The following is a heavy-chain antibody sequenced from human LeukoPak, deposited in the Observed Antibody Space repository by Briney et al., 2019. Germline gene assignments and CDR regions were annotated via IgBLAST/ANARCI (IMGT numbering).Heavy chain of an antibody. CDR2: IYHSGNT. D-gene: IGHD3-22*01. Sequence: SETLSLTCTVSGYPISRGDYWGWLRPPPGKGLGLGRIIYHSGNTYYNPSLKRRLTISVDTSKNQFSLKLRSVTAADTDVSYCAESSGYYYDAFDIWGQGKMVTVSS. J-gene: IGHJ3*02. CDR3: AESSGYYYDAFDI. V-gene: IGHV4-38-2*02. CDR1: GYPISRGDY.